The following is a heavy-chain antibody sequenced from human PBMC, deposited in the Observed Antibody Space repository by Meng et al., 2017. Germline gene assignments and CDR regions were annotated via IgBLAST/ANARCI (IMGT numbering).Heavy chain of an antibody. CDR3: ASVEMATTIS. V-gene: IGHV4-39*07. D-gene: IGHD5-24*01. J-gene: IGHJ4*02. Sequence: QLQLQESGPGLVKPSDTLSLTCTVSGGAISSSSYYWCWIRQPPGKGLEWIGSIYYSGSTYYNPSLKSRVTISVDTSKNQFSLKLSSVTAADTAVYYCASVEMATTISWGQGTLVTVSS. CDR1: GGAISSSSYY. CDR2: IYYSGST.